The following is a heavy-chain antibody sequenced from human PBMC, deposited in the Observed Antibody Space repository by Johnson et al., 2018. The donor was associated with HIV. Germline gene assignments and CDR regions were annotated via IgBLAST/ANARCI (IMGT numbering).Heavy chain of an antibody. J-gene: IGHJ3*02. Sequence: QVQLVESGGGLVKPGGSLRLSCAASGFSFSDYYMSWIRQAPGKGLEWISYISRSGSTIYYADSVKGRFTISRDNAKNSLYLQMNSLRAEDTAGYYCARRRRDGDAFDIWGQGTMVTVSS. CDR1: GFSFSDYY. D-gene: IGHD5-24*01. V-gene: IGHV3-11*04. CDR2: ISRSGSTI. CDR3: ARRRRDGDAFDI.